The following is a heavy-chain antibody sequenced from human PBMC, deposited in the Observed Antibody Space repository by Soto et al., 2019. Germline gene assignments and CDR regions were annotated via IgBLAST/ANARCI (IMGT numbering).Heavy chain of an antibody. V-gene: IGHV3-30-3*01. CDR2: ISYDGSNK. J-gene: IGHJ4*02. Sequence: GGSLRLSCAASGFTFSSYAMHWVRQAPGKGLEWVAVISYDGSNKYYADSVKGRFTISRDNSKNTLYLQMNSLRAEDTAVYYCAREDMWELLGFPDYWGQGTLVTVSS. CDR3: AREDMWELLGFPDY. CDR1: GFTFSSYA. D-gene: IGHD1-26*01.